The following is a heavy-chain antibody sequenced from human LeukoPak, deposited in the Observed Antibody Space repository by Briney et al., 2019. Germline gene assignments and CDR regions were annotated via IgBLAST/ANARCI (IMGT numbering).Heavy chain of an antibody. D-gene: IGHD6-13*01. J-gene: IGHJ4*02. Sequence: PGGSLRLSCAASGFTFSSYGMHWVRQAPGEGLKYVSVINGNGGSTYYANSVTGRFTISRDNSKNTLYLQMGSLRAEDMAVYYCARGGAAAGTRGNDFWGQGTLVTVSP. CDR1: GFTFSSYG. CDR2: INGNGGST. V-gene: IGHV3-64*01. CDR3: ARGGAAAGTRGNDF.